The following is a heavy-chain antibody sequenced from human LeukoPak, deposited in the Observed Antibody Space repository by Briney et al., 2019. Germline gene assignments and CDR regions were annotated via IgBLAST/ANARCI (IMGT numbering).Heavy chain of an antibody. J-gene: IGHJ4*02. CDR2: VSGSDDTT. Sequence: GTSLRLTCVVSGFTISIHGMHWVRQAPGKGLEWVSSVSGSDDTTYYADSVKGRFTISRDNSKNTLYLQMNSLRAEDTAVYYCAKLWEPHWGQGTLVTVSS. D-gene: IGHD1-14*01. CDR1: GFTISIHG. V-gene: IGHV3-23*01. CDR3: AKLWEPH.